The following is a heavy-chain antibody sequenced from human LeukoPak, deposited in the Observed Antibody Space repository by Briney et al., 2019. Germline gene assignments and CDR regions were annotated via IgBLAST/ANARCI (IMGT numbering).Heavy chain of an antibody. D-gene: IGHD2-15*01. J-gene: IGHJ3*02. CDR1: GYTFTNYY. V-gene: IGHV1-46*01. CDR2: INPSGGST. CDR3: ARDPLGGSPNAFDI. Sequence: ASVKVSCKASGYTFTNYYMHWVRQAPGQGLEWMGMINPSGGSTSYAQKFQGRVTMTRDMSTSTDYMELISLRAEDTAVYYCARDPLGGSPNAFDIWGQGTMVTVSS.